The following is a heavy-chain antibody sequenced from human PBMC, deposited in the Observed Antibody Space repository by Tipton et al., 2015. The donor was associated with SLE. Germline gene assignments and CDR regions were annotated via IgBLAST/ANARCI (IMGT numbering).Heavy chain of an antibody. Sequence: GSLRLSCAASGFTFSSYAMSWVRQAPGKGLEWVSAISGSGGSTYYADSVKGRFTISRDNAKNSLYLQMNSLRAEDTAVYYCARDQTTTRRWYFDLWGRGTLVTVSS. CDR2: ISGSGGST. D-gene: IGHD4-17*01. V-gene: IGHV3-23*01. J-gene: IGHJ2*01. CDR1: GFTFSSYA. CDR3: ARDQTTTRRWYFDL.